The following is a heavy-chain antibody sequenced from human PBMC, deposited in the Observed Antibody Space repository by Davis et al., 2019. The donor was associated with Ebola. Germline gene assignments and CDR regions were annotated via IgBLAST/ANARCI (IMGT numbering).Heavy chain of an antibody. V-gene: IGHV3-73*01. CDR3: TTTVVTHGRTFDI. CDR1: GFTFSGSA. J-gene: IGHJ3*02. D-gene: IGHD4-23*01. CDR2: IRSKANSYAT. Sequence: PAGSLRLSCAASGFTFSGSAMHWVRQASGKGLEWVGRIRSKANSYATAYAASVKGRFTISRDDSKNTAYLQMNSLKTEDTAVYYCTTTVVTHGRTFDIWGQGTMVTVSS.